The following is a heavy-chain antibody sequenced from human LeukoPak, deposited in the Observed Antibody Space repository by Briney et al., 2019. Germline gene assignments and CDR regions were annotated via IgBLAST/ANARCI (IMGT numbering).Heavy chain of an antibody. CDR2: VDPDDGET. V-gene: IGHV1-24*01. Sequence: ASVNVSCKVSVYTRTELSMNWVRQAPGEGLEWMGGVDPDDGETIYAQKFQGRVTMTEDTSTDTAYMELSSLRSEDTAVYYCATVTWWGQGTLVTVSS. CDR1: VYTRTELS. J-gene: IGHJ4*02. CDR3: ATVTW. D-gene: IGHD3-16*01.